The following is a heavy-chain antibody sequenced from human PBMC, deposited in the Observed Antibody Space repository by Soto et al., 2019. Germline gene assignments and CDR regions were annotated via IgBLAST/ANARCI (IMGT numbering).Heavy chain of an antibody. CDR2: ITWDSIFM. V-gene: IGHV3-9*01. CDR1: GSTFDDYA. Sequence: GGSLRLSREASGSTFDDYAMHWARQAPGTGLEWVAGITWDSIFMDYADSVKGRFTISRDNAKNSLYLQMYSLRPDDTALYYCAKAASGFVSTGSGYLDSWGQGILVTVSS. J-gene: IGHJ4*02. CDR3: AKAASGFVSTGSGYLDS. D-gene: IGHD3-10*01.